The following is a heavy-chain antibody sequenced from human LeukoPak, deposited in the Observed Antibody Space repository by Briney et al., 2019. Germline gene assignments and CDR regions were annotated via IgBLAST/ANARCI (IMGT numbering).Heavy chain of an antibody. V-gene: IGHV4-28*01. CDR3: ARIGPILGAAWVDY. CDR2: IFYAGST. J-gene: IGHJ4*02. CDR1: GYSISSNHW. D-gene: IGHD3-3*02. Sequence: SGTLSLTCAVSGYSISSNHWWGWTRQPPGKGLEWIGYIFYAGSTYYNPSLKSRVTMSVDTSKNQFSLRLSSVTAVDTAVYYCARIGPILGAAWVDYWGQGTLVSVSS.